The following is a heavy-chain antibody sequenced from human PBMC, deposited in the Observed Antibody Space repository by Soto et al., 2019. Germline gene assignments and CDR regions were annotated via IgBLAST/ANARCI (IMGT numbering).Heavy chain of an antibody. V-gene: IGHV1-18*01. CDR3: ARGRTLSSIGAHLG. J-gene: IGHJ1*01. D-gene: IGHD1-7*01. Sequence: QIQLVQSGAEVKKPGASVKVSCKASGYNFFAYGVSWVRQAPGQGLEWMGWVSPKSGNTDYPRKVQSRVTMTTDTSTRKAYMELRGLRSDDTAVYYCARGRTLSSIGAHLGWGQGTLVSVSS. CDR1: GYNFFAYG. CDR2: VSPKSGNT.